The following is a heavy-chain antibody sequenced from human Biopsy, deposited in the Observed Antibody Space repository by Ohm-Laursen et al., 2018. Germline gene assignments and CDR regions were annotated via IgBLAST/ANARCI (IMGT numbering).Heavy chain of an antibody. D-gene: IGHD6-19*01. V-gene: IGHV1-2*02. CDR2: ISPKSGGT. CDR1: GYTFTDSY. Sequence: ASVKVSCNASGYTFTDSYMHWVRQAPGQGLEWMGWISPKSGGTNYAQKFQGNITMTKNTSMSTAYMEMSRLRSDDTAVYYCALQSVAQMKNFDYWGQGTLVTVSS. CDR3: ALQSVAQMKNFDY. J-gene: IGHJ4*02.